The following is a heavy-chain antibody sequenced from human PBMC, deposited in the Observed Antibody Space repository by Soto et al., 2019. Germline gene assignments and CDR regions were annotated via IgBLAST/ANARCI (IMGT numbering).Heavy chain of an antibody. CDR2: INSNSGGT. CDR3: PRLRGSYYSYFDY. CDR1: GYTFTGYY. Sequence: GASLKVSCEASGYTFTGYYMHWVRQAPGEGLEWMGWINSNSGGTNYAQKFQGRVTMTRDTSISTAYMELSRLRSDETAVYYCPRLRGSYYSYFDYWGQGTLVTVSS. D-gene: IGHD1-26*01. V-gene: IGHV1-2*02. J-gene: IGHJ4*02.